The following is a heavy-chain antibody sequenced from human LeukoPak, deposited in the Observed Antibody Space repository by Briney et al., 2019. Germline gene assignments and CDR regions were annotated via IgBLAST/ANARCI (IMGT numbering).Heavy chain of an antibody. CDR1: GYSFTDYW. J-gene: IGHJ6*02. D-gene: IGHD2-15*01. CDR3: ARHGLAGCIGGRCFTSFHYYGMDV. Sequence: GESLKISCQGSGYSFTDYWNGWVRQMPGKGLEWMGIIFPDDSDTKYSPSFQGQVTISVDKSINTAYLQWSSLKASDSAVYYCARHGLAGCIGGRCFTSFHYYGMDVWGQGTTVTVSS. V-gene: IGHV5-51*01. CDR2: IFPDDSDT.